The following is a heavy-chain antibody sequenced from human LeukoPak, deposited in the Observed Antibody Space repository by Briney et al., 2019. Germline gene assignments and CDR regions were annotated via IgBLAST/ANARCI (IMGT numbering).Heavy chain of an antibody. V-gene: IGHV3-66*01. J-gene: IGHJ3*02. CDR2: IYSGGST. CDR1: GFTVSSNH. Sequence: GGSLRLSCAASGFTVSSNHMSWVRQAPGKGLEWVSVIYSGGSTYYADSVKGRFTISRDNSKNTLYLQMNSLRAEDTAVYYCARVVVTSDAFDIWGQGTMVTVSS. CDR3: ARVVVTSDAFDI. D-gene: IGHD2-21*02.